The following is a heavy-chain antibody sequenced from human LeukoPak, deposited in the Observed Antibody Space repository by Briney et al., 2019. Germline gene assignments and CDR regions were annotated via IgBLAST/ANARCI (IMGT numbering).Heavy chain of an antibody. CDR3: TDDFWSGYETGDY. D-gene: IGHD3-3*01. J-gene: IGHJ4*02. Sequence: GGSLRLSCAASGFTFSSYAMSWVRQPPGKGLEWVSAISGSGGSTYYADSAKGRFTISRDNSKNTLYLQMNSLRAEDTAVYYCTDDFWSGYETGDYWGQGTLVTVSS. CDR1: GFTFSSYA. CDR2: ISGSGGST. V-gene: IGHV3-23*01.